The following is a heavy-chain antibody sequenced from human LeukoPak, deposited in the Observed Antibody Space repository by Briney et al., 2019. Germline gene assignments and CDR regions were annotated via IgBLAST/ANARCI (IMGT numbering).Heavy chain of an antibody. CDR1: GFTFSTYA. V-gene: IGHV3-23*01. D-gene: IGHD2/OR15-2a*01. CDR2: ISGSGVNT. CDR3: AKERTQTTSFDY. J-gene: IGHJ4*02. Sequence: PGGSLRLSCTPSGFTFSTYAMSWVRQAPGKGLEWVSLISGSGVNTYFADSVKGRFTISRDNSKNTLYLQMNSLRAEDTATYYCAKERTQTTSFDYWGQGALVTVSS.